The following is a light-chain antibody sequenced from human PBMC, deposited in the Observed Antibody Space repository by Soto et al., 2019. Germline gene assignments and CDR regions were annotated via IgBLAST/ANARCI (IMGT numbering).Light chain of an antibody. Sequence: EIVLTQSPGTLSLSPGERATLSCRASQSVSSSYLAWYQQKPGQAPRLLIYGASSRATGIPDRFSGSVSGTDFTLTISRLEPEDFAVYYCQQYGSSLISFGQGTRLVIK. CDR2: GAS. CDR3: QQYGSSLIS. J-gene: IGKJ5*01. CDR1: QSVSSSY. V-gene: IGKV3-20*01.